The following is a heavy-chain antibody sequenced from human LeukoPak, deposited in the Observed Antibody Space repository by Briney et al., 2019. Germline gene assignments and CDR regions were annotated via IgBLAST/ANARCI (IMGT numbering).Heavy chain of an antibody. D-gene: IGHD1-26*01. J-gene: IGHJ4*02. CDR1: GYIFTTYW. CDR3: AIRYSGSYNDY. CDR2: IYPGDSET. Sequence: GESLKISCKGSGYIFTTYWIAWVRQMPGKGLEWVGIIYPGDSETRYGPPFQGQVTISADKSISTAYLQWSSLKASDTAMYYCAIRYSGSYNDYWGQGTLVTVSS. V-gene: IGHV5-51*01.